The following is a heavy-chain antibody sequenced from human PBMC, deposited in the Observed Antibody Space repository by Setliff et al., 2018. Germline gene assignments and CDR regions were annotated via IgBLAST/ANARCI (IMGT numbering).Heavy chain of an antibody. D-gene: IGHD1-7*01. CDR2: IKEDGSEK. V-gene: IGHV3-7*01. CDR3: ARDPSRPLELRN. J-gene: IGHJ4*02. Sequence: ETLSLTCSVSGGSIRSSTYYWGWVRQPPGKGLEWVANIKEDGSEKYYVDSVKGRFTISRDNAKNSLYLQMNSLRAEDTAVYYCARDPSRPLELRNWGQGTLVTVSS. CDR1: GGSIRSSTYY.